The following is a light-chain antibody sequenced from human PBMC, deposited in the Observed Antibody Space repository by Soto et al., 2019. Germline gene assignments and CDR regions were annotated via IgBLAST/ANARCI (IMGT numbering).Light chain of an antibody. CDR3: QQSYSTPHS. CDR2: AAS. Sequence: DIQMTQSPSSLSASVGDRVTISCRASQSININLNWYQQRPGKAPRLLIYAASSLQSGVPSRFSGSGSGTDGTLTISSLQPEDIATYYCQQSYSTPHSFGQGTKREIK. CDR1: QSININ. V-gene: IGKV1-39*01. J-gene: IGKJ2*01.